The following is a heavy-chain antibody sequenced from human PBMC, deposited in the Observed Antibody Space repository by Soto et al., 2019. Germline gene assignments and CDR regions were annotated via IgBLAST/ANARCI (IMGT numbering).Heavy chain of an antibody. Sequence: GASVKVSCKASGYTFTSYYINWVRQATGQGLEWMGWMNPNSGNTGYAQKFQGRVTMTRNTSISTAYMELSSLRSEDTAVYYCATKAEYSSSLGYWGQGTLVTVSS. CDR2: MNPNSGNT. CDR3: ATKAEYSSSLGY. V-gene: IGHV1-8*01. CDR1: GYTFTSYY. J-gene: IGHJ4*02. D-gene: IGHD6-6*01.